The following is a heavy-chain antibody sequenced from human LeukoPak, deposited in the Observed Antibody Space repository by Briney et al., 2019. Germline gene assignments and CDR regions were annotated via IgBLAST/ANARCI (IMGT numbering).Heavy chain of an antibody. V-gene: IGHV1-2*02. J-gene: IGHJ4*02. CDR1: GYIFTDYY. CDR2: IHPNSGAT. D-gene: IGHD2-21*01. CDR3: ARDGPAQMIDLDY. Sequence: ASVKVSCKASGYIFTDYYVYWVRQAPGQGLELMGWIHPNSGATNSAQKFQGRVTMTRDTSISTVYMELTRLSSDDTAIYYCARDGPAQMIDLDYWGQGTLVTVSS.